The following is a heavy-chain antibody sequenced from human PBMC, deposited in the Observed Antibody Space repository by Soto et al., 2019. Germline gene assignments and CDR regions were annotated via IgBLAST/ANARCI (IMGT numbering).Heavy chain of an antibody. CDR3: ATAGNDDISGRDF. J-gene: IGHJ4*02. Sequence: QVQLVQSGAEVKKPGASVKVSCKAFGFIFNNYAISWARQAPGQGLEWMGWIRANSGNTNYAQKLQVRVTMTTDTSTSKAYMELRSLRSDDTAVYYCATAGNDDISGRDFWGQGTLVTVSS. CDR1: GFIFNNYA. D-gene: IGHD3-22*01. V-gene: IGHV1-18*04. CDR2: IRANSGNT.